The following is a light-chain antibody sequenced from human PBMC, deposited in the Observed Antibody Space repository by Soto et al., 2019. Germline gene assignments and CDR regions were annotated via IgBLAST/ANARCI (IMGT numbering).Light chain of an antibody. CDR2: GNS. CDR1: DSSIGAGYD. CDR3: QSYDNSLSGSYV. Sequence: QSVLTQPPSVSGAPGQRVTISFTGSDSSIGAGYDVHWYQQLPGTPPKVLIYGNSNRPSGVPDRFSASKSGTSASLAITGLQAEDEADYYCQSYDNSLSGSYVFGSGTKLTVL. V-gene: IGLV1-40*01. J-gene: IGLJ1*01.